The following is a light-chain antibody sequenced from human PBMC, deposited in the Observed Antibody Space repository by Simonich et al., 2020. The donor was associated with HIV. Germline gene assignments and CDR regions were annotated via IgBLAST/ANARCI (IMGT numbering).Light chain of an antibody. CDR1: RSVLYSSNNKNY. J-gene: IGKJ2*01. Sequence: DIVMTQSPDSLAVSLGERATINCKSSRSVLYSSNNKNYLAWYQQKPGHPPNLLIYWASTRESGVPDRFSASGSGTDFTLTISSLQAEDVAVYYCQQYYNTPYTFGQGTKLEIK. CDR2: WAS. V-gene: IGKV4-1*01. CDR3: QQYYNTPYT.